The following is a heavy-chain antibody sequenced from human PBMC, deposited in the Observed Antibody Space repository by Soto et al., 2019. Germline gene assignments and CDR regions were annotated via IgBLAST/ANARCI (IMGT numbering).Heavy chain of an antibody. CDR2: INAGNGNT. CDR1: GYTFTSYA. V-gene: IGHV1-3*01. D-gene: IGHD3-3*01. J-gene: IGHJ4*02. CDR3: ARDTIFGVVYNYFDY. Sequence: GASVKVSCKASGYTFTSYAMHWVRQAPGQRLEWMGWINAGNGNTKYSQKFQGRVTITRDTSASTAYMELSSLRSEDTAVYYCARDTIFGVVYNYFDYWGQGTLVTAPQ.